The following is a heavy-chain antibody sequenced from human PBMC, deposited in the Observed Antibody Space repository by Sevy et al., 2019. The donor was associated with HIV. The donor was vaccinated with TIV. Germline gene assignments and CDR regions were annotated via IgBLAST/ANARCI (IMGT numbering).Heavy chain of an antibody. J-gene: IGHJ6*02. Sequence: GGSLRLSCAASGFTFSSYGMHWVRQAPGKGLEWVAVIWYDGSNKYYADSVKRRFTISRDNSKNTLYLQMNSLRAEDTAVYYCARDQVVGATTGYGMDVWGQGTTVTVSS. CDR2: IWYDGSNK. D-gene: IGHD1-26*01. CDR1: GFTFSSYG. V-gene: IGHV3-33*01. CDR3: ARDQVVGATTGYGMDV.